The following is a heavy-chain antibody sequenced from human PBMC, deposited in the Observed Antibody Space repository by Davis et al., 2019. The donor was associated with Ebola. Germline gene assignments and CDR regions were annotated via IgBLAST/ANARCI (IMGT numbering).Heavy chain of an antibody. Sequence: GGSLRLSCAASGFTFSSYGMHWVRQAPGKGLEWVAVISYDGSNKYYADSVKGRFTISRDNAKNSLYLQMNSLRAEDTAVYYCARTVTWSGTIFGVVYYFDYWGQGTLVTVSS. CDR1: GFTFSSYG. CDR2: ISYDGSNK. D-gene: IGHD3-3*01. J-gene: IGHJ4*02. CDR3: ARTVTWSGTIFGVVYYFDY. V-gene: IGHV3-30*03.